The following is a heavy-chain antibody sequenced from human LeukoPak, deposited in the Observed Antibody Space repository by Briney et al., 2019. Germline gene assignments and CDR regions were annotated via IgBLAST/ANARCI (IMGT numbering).Heavy chain of an antibody. CDR2: IQTSGST. J-gene: IGHJ6*03. Sequence: ASETLSLTCTVSGGSLSRYYWNGIRPPAEEGLELMARIQTSGSTNYNPSLKSRLTMSVDTSKNQFSLKLNSVTAADTAVYYCAREGGRWLQTDGYYYYFDVWGKGTPVTISS. CDR3: AREGGRWLQTDGYYYYFDV. D-gene: IGHD5-24*01. V-gene: IGHV4-4*07. CDR1: GGSLSRYY.